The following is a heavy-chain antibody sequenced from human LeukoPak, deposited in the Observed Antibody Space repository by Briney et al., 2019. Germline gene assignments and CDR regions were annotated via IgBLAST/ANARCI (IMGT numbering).Heavy chain of an antibody. CDR1: GGTFSIYA. J-gene: IGHJ4*02. V-gene: IGHV1-69*13. D-gene: IGHD5-24*01. Sequence: ASVKVSCKASGGTFSIYAISWVRQAPGQGLEWMGGIIPIFGTANYAQKFQGRVTITADESTSTAYMELSSLRSEDTAVYYCAGGVADRWLQLPNDYWGQGTLVTGSP. CDR3: AGGVADRWLQLPNDY. CDR2: IIPIFGTA.